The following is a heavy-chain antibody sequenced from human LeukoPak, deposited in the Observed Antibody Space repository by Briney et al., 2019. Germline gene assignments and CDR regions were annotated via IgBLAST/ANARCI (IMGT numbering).Heavy chain of an antibody. CDR1: GFTFSDYY. J-gene: IGHJ4*02. Sequence: GGSLRLSSAASGFTFSDYYMSWIRQAPGKVMEWVSYISSSGSTIYYADSVKGRFTISRDNAKNSLYLQMNSLRAEDTAVYYCARVFCSSTSCLPYYFDYWGQGTLVTVSS. CDR2: ISSSGSTI. D-gene: IGHD2-2*01. CDR3: ARVFCSSTSCLPYYFDY. V-gene: IGHV3-11*01.